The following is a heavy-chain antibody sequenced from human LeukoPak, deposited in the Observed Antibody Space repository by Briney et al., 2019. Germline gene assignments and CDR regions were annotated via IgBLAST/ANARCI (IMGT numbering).Heavy chain of an antibody. CDR3: ERDYGRPRDGGRDV. D-gene: IGHD3-10*01. CDR1: GFTFSNYW. Sequence: PGGSLRLSCAASGFTFSNYWMHWVRHAPGKGLVWVSRINSDGSSTTYADSVKGRFTISRDNAKNTLYLQMNSLRAEDTAVYYCERDYGRPRDGGRDVGAKGTTATVSS. CDR2: INSDGSST. J-gene: IGHJ6*04. V-gene: IGHV3-74*01.